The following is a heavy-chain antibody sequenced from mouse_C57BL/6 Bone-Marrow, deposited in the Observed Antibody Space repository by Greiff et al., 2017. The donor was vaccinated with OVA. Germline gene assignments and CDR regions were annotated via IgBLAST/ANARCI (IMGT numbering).Heavy chain of an antibody. D-gene: IGHD1-1*01. V-gene: IGHV1-53*01. J-gene: IGHJ3*01. CDR1: GYTFTSYW. CDR2: INPSNGGT. Sequence: VKLKQPGTELVKPGASVKLSCKASGYTFTSYWMHWVKQRPGQGLEWIGNINPSNGGTNYNEKFKSKATLTVDKSSSTAYMQLSSLTSEDSAVYYCARGINYYGSSFFAWFAYWGQGTLVTVSA. CDR3: ARGINYYGSSFFAWFAY.